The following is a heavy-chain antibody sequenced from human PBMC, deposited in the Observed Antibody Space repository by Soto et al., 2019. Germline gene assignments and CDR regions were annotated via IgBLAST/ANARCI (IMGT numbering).Heavy chain of an antibody. CDR2: MNPNNGNT. V-gene: IGHV1-8*01. CDR3: VRGYYGSGSYYNPFPY. J-gene: IGHJ4*02. D-gene: IGHD3-10*01. Sequence: ASVKVSCKTSGYTFTSYDVYWVLQAPGQGLEWMGWMNPNNGNTYYAQKFQGRVTMTRNTSMSTAFMELSSLRSEDTAVYYCVRGYYGSGSYYNPFPYWGQGTLVTVSS. CDR1: GYTFTSYD.